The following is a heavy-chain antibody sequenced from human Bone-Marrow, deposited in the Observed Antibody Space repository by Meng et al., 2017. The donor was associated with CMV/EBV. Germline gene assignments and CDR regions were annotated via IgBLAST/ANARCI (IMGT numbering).Heavy chain of an antibody. J-gene: IGHJ6*02. CDR1: GFTFSNYW. V-gene: IGHV3-7*01. CDR2: IKQDGSEK. CDR3: ARASPTHYYYGMDV. Sequence: GESLKISCAASGFTFSNYWMSWVRQAPGKGLEWLANIKQDGSEKYYVDSVKGRFTISRDTANKSLYLQMNSLRAEDTAVYYCARASPTHYYYGMDVWGQGTTVTVSS.